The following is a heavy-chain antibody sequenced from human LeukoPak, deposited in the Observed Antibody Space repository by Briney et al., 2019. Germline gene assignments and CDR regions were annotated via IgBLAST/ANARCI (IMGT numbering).Heavy chain of an antibody. V-gene: IGHV4-4*07. Sequence: SEPLSLICTLSGGSICIYHGLWPRHPTERALVGIGRIYTSGSIDQNPSLESRVTMSLDTPKNLLSLKLGSVTAADAGVYFRAARVARCYAEQYFQRGCWGTLVIVSS. CDR1: GGSICIYH. CDR2: IYTSGSI. J-gene: IGHJ1*01. CDR3: AARVARCYAEQYFQR. D-gene: IGHD3-16*01.